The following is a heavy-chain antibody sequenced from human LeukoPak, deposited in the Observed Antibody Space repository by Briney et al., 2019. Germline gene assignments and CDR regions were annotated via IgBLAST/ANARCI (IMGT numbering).Heavy chain of an antibody. CDR3: ASTRSSDFDY. V-gene: IGHV4-34*01. CDR2: INHSGST. D-gene: IGHD6-6*01. J-gene: IGHJ4*02. CDR1: GGSFSGYY. Sequence: PSETLSLTCAVYGGSFSGYYWSWIRQPPGKGLEWIGEINHSGSTNYNPSLKSRVTISVDTSKNQFSLKLSSVTAADTAVYYCASTRSSDFDYWGQGTLVTVSS.